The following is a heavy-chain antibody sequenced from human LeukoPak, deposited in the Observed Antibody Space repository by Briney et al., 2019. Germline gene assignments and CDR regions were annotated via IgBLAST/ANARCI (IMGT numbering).Heavy chain of an antibody. Sequence: GGSLRLSCAASGFTISSYSMNWVRQAPGKGLEWVSYISSSSTIYYADSVKGRFTISRDNVKNSLYLQMNSLRAEDTAVYYCARDAPRNYYDSSGSFDYWGQGTLVTVSS. J-gene: IGHJ4*02. V-gene: IGHV3-48*04. CDR1: GFTISSYS. D-gene: IGHD3-22*01. CDR2: ISSSSTI. CDR3: ARDAPRNYYDSSGSFDY.